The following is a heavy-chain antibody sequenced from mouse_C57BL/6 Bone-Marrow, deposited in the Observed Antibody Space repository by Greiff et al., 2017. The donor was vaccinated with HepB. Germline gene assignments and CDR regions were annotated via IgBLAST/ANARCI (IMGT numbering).Heavy chain of an antibody. CDR3: TTRDGYRGTWFAY. Sequence: DVKLQESGAELVRPGASVKLSCTASGFNIKDYYMHWVKQRPEQGLEWIGRIDPEDGDTEYAPKFQGKATMTADTSSNTAYLQLSSLTSEDTAVYYCTTRDGYRGTWFAYWGQGTLVTVSA. D-gene: IGHD2-3*01. CDR2: IDPEDGDT. CDR1: GFNIKDYY. J-gene: IGHJ3*01. V-gene: IGHV14-1*01.